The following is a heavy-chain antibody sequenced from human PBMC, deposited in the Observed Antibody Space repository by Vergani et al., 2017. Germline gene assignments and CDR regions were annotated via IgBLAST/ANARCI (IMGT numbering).Heavy chain of an antibody. CDR3: ASDAHSGQRADR. CDR2: IHYSENT. Sequence: QVQLQQSGPGLVKSSETLSLTCSVSFDSIRNLYCNWIRQPPGKGLEWIGSIHYSENTNYNPSLKTPVTISVDTSKNQFSLTLTAVAAADTAVYYGASDAHSGQRADRWGQGILVTVTS. V-gene: IGHV4-59*11. D-gene: IGHD6-19*01. J-gene: IGHJ5*02. CDR1: FDSIRNLY.